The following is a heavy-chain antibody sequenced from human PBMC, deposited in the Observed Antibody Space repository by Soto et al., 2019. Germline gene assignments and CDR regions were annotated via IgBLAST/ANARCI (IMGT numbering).Heavy chain of an antibody. D-gene: IGHD4-17*01. V-gene: IGHV1-69*13. Sequence: GASVKVCCQASGGTFSRYSISWVGQAPGQGLEWMGGIIPIFGTANYAQKFQGRVTITADESTSTAYMELSSLRSEDTAVYYCARDGPDYGDPTLLRGMDVWGQGTTVTVSS. J-gene: IGHJ6*02. CDR3: ARDGPDYGDPTLLRGMDV. CDR1: GGTFSRYS. CDR2: IIPIFGTA.